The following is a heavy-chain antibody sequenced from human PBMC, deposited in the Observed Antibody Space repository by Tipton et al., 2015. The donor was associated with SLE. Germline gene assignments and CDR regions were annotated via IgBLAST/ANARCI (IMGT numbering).Heavy chain of an antibody. CDR3: ARSPRRYTSVWFRYFDL. V-gene: IGHV3-74*01. CDR1: GFTFNAYS. Sequence: GSLRLSCAASGFTFNAYSVNWVRQAPGKGLMWVSRINNDGSSTNYADSVKGRFIISRDNAKNTMYLQMNSLRTEDTAVYYCARSPRRYTSVWFRYFDLWGRGTLVTVSS. D-gene: IGHD6-19*01. J-gene: IGHJ2*01. CDR2: INNDGSST.